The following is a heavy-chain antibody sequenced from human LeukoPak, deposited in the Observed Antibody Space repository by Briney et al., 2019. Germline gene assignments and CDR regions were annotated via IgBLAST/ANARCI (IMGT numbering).Heavy chain of an antibody. CDR2: ISSSGSTI. D-gene: IGHD2-15*01. CDR1: GFTFSSYE. V-gene: IGHV3-48*03. Sequence: PEGSLRLPCAASGFTFSSYEMNWVRQAPGKGLEWVSYISSSGSTIYYADSVKGRFTISRDNAKNSLYLQMSSLRAEDTAVYYCARGRRGYCSGGSCYSDPGYFDYWGQGTLVTVSS. J-gene: IGHJ4*02. CDR3: ARGRRGYCSGGSCYSDPGYFDY.